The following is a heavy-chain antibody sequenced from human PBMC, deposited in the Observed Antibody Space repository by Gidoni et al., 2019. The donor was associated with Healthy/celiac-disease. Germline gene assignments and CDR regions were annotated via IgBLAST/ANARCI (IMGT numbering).Heavy chain of an antibody. Sequence: QITLKESGPTLVKLTQTLTLTCPFSGFSLSTSGVGVGWIRQPPGKALEWLALIYWNDDKRYSPSLKSRLTITKDTSKNQVVLTMTNMDPVDTATYYCAHRVERFLEWLNPNWFDPWGQGTLVTVSS. J-gene: IGHJ5*02. D-gene: IGHD3-3*01. CDR1: GFSLSTSGVG. CDR3: AHRVERFLEWLNPNWFDP. CDR2: IYWNDDK. V-gene: IGHV2-5*01.